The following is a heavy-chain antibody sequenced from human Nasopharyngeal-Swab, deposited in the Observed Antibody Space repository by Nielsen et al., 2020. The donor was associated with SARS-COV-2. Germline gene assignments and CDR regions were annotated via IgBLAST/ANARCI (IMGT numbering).Heavy chain of an antibody. D-gene: IGHD2-2*01. CDR2: ISGSGGST. V-gene: IGHV3-23*01. CDR3: ARDSFYCSSTSCPDFNYYYYMDV. Sequence: GESLKISCAASGFTFSSYAMSWVRQAPGKGLEWVSAISGSGGSTYYADSVKGRFTIFRDNSKNTLYLQMNSLRAEDTAVYYCARDSFYCSSTSCPDFNYYYYMDVWGKGTTVTVSS. CDR1: GFTFSSYA. J-gene: IGHJ6*03.